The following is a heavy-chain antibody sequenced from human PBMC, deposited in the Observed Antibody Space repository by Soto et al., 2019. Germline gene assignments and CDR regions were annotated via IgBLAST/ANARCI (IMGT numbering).Heavy chain of an antibody. V-gene: IGHV3-9*01. CDR2: ITWNSGKI. CDR1: VFTFGDYA. J-gene: IGHJ4*01. Sequence: GWSLRLSCTSSVFTFGDYAMHWVRQGPGRGLEWVSGITWNSGKIAYADSVKGRFTIARDDDNNSLYLQMNSLRPEDTALYYCVKDSYADFHRVLSTAEYFFDYWGHGTLVTVSS. CDR3: VKDSYADFHRVLSTAEYFFDY. D-gene: IGHD2-15*01.